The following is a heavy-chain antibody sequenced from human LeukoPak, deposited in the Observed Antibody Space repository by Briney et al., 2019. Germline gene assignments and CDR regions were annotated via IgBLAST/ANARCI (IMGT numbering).Heavy chain of an antibody. CDR1: GGSISSSSYY. D-gene: IGHD3-22*01. J-gene: IGHJ3*02. Sequence: PSETLSLTCSVSGGSISSSSYYWDWIRQPPGKGLEWIGSIYYSGSTYYNPSLKSRVTISVDTSKNQFSLKLSSVTAADTAVYYCASPAYYDSSGYSDNDAFDIWGQGTMVTVSS. V-gene: IGHV4-39*07. CDR3: ASPAYYDSSGYSDNDAFDI. CDR2: IYYSGST.